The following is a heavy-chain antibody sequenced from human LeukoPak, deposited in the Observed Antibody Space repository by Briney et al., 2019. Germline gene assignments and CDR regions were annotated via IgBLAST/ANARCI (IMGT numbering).Heavy chain of an antibody. CDR2: INPSGGST. D-gene: IGHD1-1*01. CDR3: ARGTDWNPIY. V-gene: IGHV1-46*01. CDR1: GGTFSSYA. Sequence: ASVKVSCKASGGTFSSYAISWVRQAPGQGLEWMGIINPSGGSTSYAQKFQGRVTMTRDTSTSTVYMELSSLRSEDTAVYYCARGTDWNPIYWGQGTLVTVSS. J-gene: IGHJ4*02.